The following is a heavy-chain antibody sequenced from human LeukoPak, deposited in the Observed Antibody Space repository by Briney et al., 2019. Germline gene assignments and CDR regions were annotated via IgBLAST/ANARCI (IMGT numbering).Heavy chain of an antibody. V-gene: IGHV4-61*08. CDR2: IYYSGST. D-gene: IGHD5-18*01. CDR3: ARQRGYSYGYVRAGPPFDY. Sequence: SETLSLTCTVSGGSISSGGYYWSWIRQPPGKGLEWIGYIYYSGSTNYNPSLKSRVTISVDTSKNQFSLKLSSVTAADTAVYYCARQRGYSYGYVRAGPPFDYWGQGTLVTVSS. J-gene: IGHJ4*02. CDR1: GGSISSGGYY.